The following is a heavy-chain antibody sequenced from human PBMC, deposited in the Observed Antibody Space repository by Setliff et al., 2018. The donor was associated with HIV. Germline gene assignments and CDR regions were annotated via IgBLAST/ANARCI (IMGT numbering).Heavy chain of an antibody. CDR1: GYTFTSYD. D-gene: IGHD1-26*01. CDR2: MNPNSGNT. J-gene: IGHJ4*02. CDR3: TRVMGATTGFHDY. Sequence: ASVNVSCKASGYTFTSYDINWVRQATGQGLEWMGWMNPNSGNTGYAQKFQGRVTMTRNTSISTAYMELSSLRSEDTALYYCTRVMGATTGFHDYWGQGTLVTVSS. V-gene: IGHV1-8*01.